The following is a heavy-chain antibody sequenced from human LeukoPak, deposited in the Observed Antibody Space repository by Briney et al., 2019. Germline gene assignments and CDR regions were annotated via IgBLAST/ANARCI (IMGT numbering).Heavy chain of an antibody. CDR2: IYYSGST. Sequence: SETLSLTCTGSGGSISSYYWGWIRQPPGKRLEWIGSIYYSGSTYYNPSLKSRVTISVDTSKNQFSLKLSSVTAADTAVYYCARGGSGSLNDWGQGTLVTVSS. CDR3: ARGGSGSLND. D-gene: IGHD3-10*01. CDR1: GGSISSYY. J-gene: IGHJ4*02. V-gene: IGHV4-39*07.